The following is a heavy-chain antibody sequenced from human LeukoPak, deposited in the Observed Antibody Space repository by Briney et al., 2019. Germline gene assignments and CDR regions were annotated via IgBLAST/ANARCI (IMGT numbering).Heavy chain of an antibody. CDR3: AIELLGNIAVAGTLAGY. Sequence: PGGSLRLSCAASGFTFSSYSMNWVRQAPGKGLEWVSSISSSSSYIYYADSVKGRFTISRDNAKNPLYLQMNSLRAEDTAVYYCAIELLGNIAVAGTLAGYWGQGTLVTVSS. J-gene: IGHJ4*02. CDR2: ISSSSSYI. V-gene: IGHV3-21*01. CDR1: GFTFSSYS. D-gene: IGHD6-19*01.